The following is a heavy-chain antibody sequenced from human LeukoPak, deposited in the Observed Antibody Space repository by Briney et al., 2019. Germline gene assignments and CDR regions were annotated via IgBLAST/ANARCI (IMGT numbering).Heavy chain of an antibody. CDR2: IRGSDKSL. CDR3: ARGLEDNNGWYHLDS. Sequence: GGSLRLSCTASGFTLSDYYVSWIRQAPGKGLEWVSFIRGSDKSLHYANSVKGWFTISRDDAKSSLSLQTNSLSVEDTAVYTCARGLEDNNGWYHLDSWGQGTLVTVSS. V-gene: IGHV3-11*01. D-gene: IGHD6-19*01. J-gene: IGHJ4*02. CDR1: GFTLSDYY.